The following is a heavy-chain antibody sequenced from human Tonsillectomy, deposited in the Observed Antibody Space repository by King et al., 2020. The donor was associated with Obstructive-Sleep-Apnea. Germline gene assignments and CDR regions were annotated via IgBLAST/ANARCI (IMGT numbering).Heavy chain of an antibody. D-gene: IGHD2-2*01. J-gene: IGHJ4*02. Sequence: QLQESGPGLVKPSETLSLTCTVSGGSISSSSYYWGWIRQPPGKGLEWIGSIYYSGSTYYTPSLKSRVTISVDTSKNQFSLKLSSVTAADTAVYYCASATLGRYCSSTSCEGYYVDYWGQGTLVTVSS. CDR2: IYYSGST. CDR3: ASATLGRYCSSTSCEGYYVDY. CDR1: GGSISSSSYY. V-gene: IGHV4-39*07.